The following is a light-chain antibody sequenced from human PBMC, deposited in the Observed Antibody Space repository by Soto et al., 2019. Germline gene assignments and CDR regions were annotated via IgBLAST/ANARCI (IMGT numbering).Light chain of an antibody. J-gene: IGKJ2*03. V-gene: IGKV1-39*01. CDR2: GAS. CDR1: QSVNRN. CDR3: QQSLITQYS. Sequence: DIQMTQSPSSLSASVGDRVTITCRASQSVNRNLHWYQQRPGKAPKLLISGASSLQSGVPSRFSGSGSGTDFTLTISSLQPKDFATYYCQQSLITQYSFGQGTKLEIK.